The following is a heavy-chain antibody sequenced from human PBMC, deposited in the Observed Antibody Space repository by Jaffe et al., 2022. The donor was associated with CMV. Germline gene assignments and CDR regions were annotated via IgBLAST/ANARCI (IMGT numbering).Heavy chain of an antibody. CDR1: GFTFSSYG. D-gene: IGHD2-21*02. Sequence: QVQLVESGGGVVQPGRSLRLSCAASGFTFSSYGMHWVRQAPGKGLEWVAVIWYDGSNKYYADSVKGRFTISRDNSKNTLYLQMNSLRAEDTAVYYCARDEGCGGDCYGDDAFDIWGQGTMVTVSS. CDR2: IWYDGSNK. CDR3: ARDEGCGGDCYGDDAFDI. V-gene: IGHV3-33*01. J-gene: IGHJ3*02.